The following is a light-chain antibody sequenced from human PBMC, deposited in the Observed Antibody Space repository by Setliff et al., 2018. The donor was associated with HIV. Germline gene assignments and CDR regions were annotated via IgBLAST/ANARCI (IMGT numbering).Light chain of an antibody. CDR2: DVT. V-gene: IGLV2-11*01. Sequence: QSALAQPRSVSGSPGQSVTISCTGTASDIGNYNYVSWYQQHPDKVPKLIIYDVTKRPSGVPDRFSGSKSGTSASLAITGLQAEDEADYYCQSYDSRLSYVFGTGTKVTVL. CDR1: ASDIGNYNY. CDR3: QSYDSRLSYV. J-gene: IGLJ1*01.